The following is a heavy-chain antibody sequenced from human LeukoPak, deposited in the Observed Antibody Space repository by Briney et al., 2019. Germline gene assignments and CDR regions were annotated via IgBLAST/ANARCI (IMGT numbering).Heavy chain of an antibody. D-gene: IGHD6-19*01. CDR1: GYTFTSYD. V-gene: IGHV1-8*03. J-gene: IGHJ5*02. CDR2: MNPNSGNI. CDR3: ARGSVAGLVTWFDL. Sequence: ASVKVSCKASGYTFTSYDINWVRQATGQGLEWMGWMNPNSGNIGYAQKFQGRVTITRNTSISTAYMELSSLRSEDTAVYYCARGSVAGLVTWFDLWGQGTLVTVSS.